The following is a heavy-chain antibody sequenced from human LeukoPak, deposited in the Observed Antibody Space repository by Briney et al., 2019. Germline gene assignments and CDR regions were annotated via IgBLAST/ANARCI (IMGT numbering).Heavy chain of an antibody. CDR2: IYTSGRT. CDR1: GGSISSGSYY. J-gene: IGHJ4*02. CDR3: ARSSEGLVGATNY. Sequence: SQTLSLTCTVSGGSISSGSYYWSWIRQPAGKGLEWIGRIYTSGRTNYNPSLKSRVTISVDTSKNQFSLKLSSVTAADTAVYYCARSSEGLVGATNYWGQGTLVTVSS. D-gene: IGHD1-26*01. V-gene: IGHV4-61*02.